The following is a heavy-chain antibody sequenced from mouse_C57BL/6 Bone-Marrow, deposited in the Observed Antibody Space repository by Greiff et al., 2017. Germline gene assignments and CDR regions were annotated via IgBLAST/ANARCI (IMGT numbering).Heavy chain of an antibody. J-gene: IGHJ4*01. D-gene: IGHD2-4*01. V-gene: IGHV1-64*01. CDR2: MHPNGGSP. CDR3: ARSYDYDDYTMDY. CDR1: GYTFTNYW. Sequence: QVQLQQPGAELVKPGASVKLSCKASGYTFTNYWMHWVKQRPGQGLEWIGMMHPNGGSPDYNEKFKSEATLSVDKSSRTAYMELSSLTSEDSAVYFCARSYDYDDYTMDYWGQGPPVTVSS.